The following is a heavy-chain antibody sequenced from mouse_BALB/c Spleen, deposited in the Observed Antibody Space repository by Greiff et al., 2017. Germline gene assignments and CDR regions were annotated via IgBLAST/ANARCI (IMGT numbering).Heavy chain of an antibody. V-gene: IGHV14-4*02. Sequence: EVQRVESGAELVRSGASVKLSCTASGFNIKDYYMHWVKQRPEQGLEWIGWIDPENGDTEYAPKFQGKATMTADTSSNTAYLQLSSLTSEDTAVYYCNDYRDDEYYFDYWGQGTTLTVSA. D-gene: IGHD2-14*01. J-gene: IGHJ2*01. CDR3: NDYRDDEYYFDY. CDR2: IDPENGDT. CDR1: GFNIKDYY.